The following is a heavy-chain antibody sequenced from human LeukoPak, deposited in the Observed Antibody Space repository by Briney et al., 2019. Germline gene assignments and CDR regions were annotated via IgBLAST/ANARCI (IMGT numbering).Heavy chain of an antibody. CDR1: GGSLTSSNW. J-gene: IGHJ4*02. Sequence: SGTLSLTCAISGGSLTSSNWWSWVRQPPGKGLEWIGEISHSGSANYNPSLKSRVTISVDKSKNQFSLSLSSVTAADTAVYYCARASGYCGSTSCYRWGQGTLVTVSS. CDR2: ISHSGSA. D-gene: IGHD2-2*01. V-gene: IGHV4-4*02. CDR3: ARASGYCGSTSCYR.